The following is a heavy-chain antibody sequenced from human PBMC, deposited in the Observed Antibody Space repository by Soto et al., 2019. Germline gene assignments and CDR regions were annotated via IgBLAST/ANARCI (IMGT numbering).Heavy chain of an antibody. CDR3: TRDSAKTYYDFWSGYNNYYYYGMDV. J-gene: IGHJ6*02. D-gene: IGHD3-3*01. CDR1: GFTFSSYS. V-gene: IGHV3-21*01. CDR2: ISSSSSYI. Sequence: GGSLRLSCAASGFTFSSYSMNWVRQAPGKGLEWVSSISSSSSYIYYADSVKGRFTISRDNAKNSLYLQMNSLRAEDTAVYYCTRDSAKTYYDFWSGYNNYYYYGMDVWGQGTTVTSP.